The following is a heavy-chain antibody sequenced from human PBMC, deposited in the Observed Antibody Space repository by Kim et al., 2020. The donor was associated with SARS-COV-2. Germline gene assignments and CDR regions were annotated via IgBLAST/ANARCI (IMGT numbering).Heavy chain of an antibody. Sequence: TYYNPSLKSRVTISVDTSKNQFSLKLSSVTAADTAVYYCARSSVVPSFDYWGQGTLVTVSS. J-gene: IGHJ4*02. CDR3: ARSSVVPSFDY. CDR2: T. V-gene: IGHV4-39*01. D-gene: IGHD2-15*01.